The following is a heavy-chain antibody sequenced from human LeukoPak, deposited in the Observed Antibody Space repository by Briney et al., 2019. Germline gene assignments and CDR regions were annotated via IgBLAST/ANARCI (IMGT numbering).Heavy chain of an antibody. CDR3: ARVGSYGYRNYSYYMDV. CDR2: IMPMLGTA. V-gene: IGHV1-69*06. CDR1: GGTFSSYD. D-gene: IGHD5-18*01. Sequence: ASVKVSCKASGGTFSSYDISWVRQAPGQGLEWMGGIMPMLGTANYAQKFQGRVTITADKSTSTAYMELRSLRSDDTAVYYCARVGSYGYRNYSYYMDVWGKGTTVTVSS. J-gene: IGHJ6*03.